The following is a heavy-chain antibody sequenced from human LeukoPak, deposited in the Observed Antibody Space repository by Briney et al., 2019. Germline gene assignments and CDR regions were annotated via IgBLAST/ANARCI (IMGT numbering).Heavy chain of an antibody. Sequence: SETLSLTCTVSGGSLSSYYWSWIRQPPGKGLEWIGYIYYSGSTNYNPSLKSRVTISVDTSKNQFSLKLSSVTAADTAVYYCARERQRYYDSSGYQNWFDPWGQGTLVTVSS. J-gene: IGHJ5*02. CDR1: GGSLSSYY. CDR2: IYYSGST. V-gene: IGHV4-59*01. D-gene: IGHD3-22*01. CDR3: ARERQRYYDSSGYQNWFDP.